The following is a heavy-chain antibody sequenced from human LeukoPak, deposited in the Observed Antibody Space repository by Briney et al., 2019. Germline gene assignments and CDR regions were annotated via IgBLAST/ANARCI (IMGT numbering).Heavy chain of an antibody. V-gene: IGHV5-51*01. CDR2: IYPGDSDT. CDR3: ARLGGFEVTGAKDWFDP. J-gene: IGHJ5*02. CDR1: GYSFTSYW. Sequence: GESLKISCKGSGYSFTSYWIGWARQMPGKGLEWMGIIYPGDSDTRYSPSFQGQVTISADKSISTAYLQWSSLKASDTAMYYCARLGGFEVTGAKDWFDPWGQGTLVTVSS. D-gene: IGHD1-14*01.